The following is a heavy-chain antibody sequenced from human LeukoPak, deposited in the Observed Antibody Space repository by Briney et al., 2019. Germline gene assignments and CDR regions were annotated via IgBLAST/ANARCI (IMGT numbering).Heavy chain of an antibody. CDR2: IWYDGSNK. CDR1: GFTFSSYG. CDR3: AREEYSRARRRYYYGMDV. J-gene: IGHJ6*02. D-gene: IGHD2-15*01. Sequence: GGSLRLSCAASGFTFSSYGMHWVRQAPGKGLEWVAVIWYDGSNKYYADSVKGRFTISRDNSKNTLYLQMNSLRAEDTAVYYCAREEYSRARRRYYYGMDVWGQGTTVTVSS. V-gene: IGHV3-33*01.